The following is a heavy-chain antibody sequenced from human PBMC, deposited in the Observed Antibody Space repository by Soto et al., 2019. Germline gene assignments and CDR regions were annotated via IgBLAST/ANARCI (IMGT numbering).Heavy chain of an antibody. Sequence: SETLSLTCTVSGGSISSSGYYWGWIRQPPGKGLEWIGSIYYSGSTYYNPSLETRVTISADTSKNQFSLGLSSVTAADTAVYYCARNLYIPVAVIPLYFDPWGQGTLVTVSS. CDR1: GGSISSSGYY. J-gene: IGHJ4*02. CDR3: ARNLYIPVAVIPLYFDP. D-gene: IGHD2-15*01. V-gene: IGHV4-39*01. CDR2: IYYSGST.